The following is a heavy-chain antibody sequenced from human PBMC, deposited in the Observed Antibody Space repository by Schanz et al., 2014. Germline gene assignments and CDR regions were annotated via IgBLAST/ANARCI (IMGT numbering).Heavy chain of an antibody. J-gene: IGHJ4*02. CDR2: ISSSSIYI. CDR1: GFTFSSYS. Sequence: EAQLVESGGGLVKPGGSLRLSCAASGFTFSSYSMNWVRQAPGKGLEWVSSISSSSIYIYYADSVKGRFTISRDNAKNSLYLQMNSLRAEDTAVYYCARVGSQLQYCGWRGPLDYWGQGTLVTVSS. D-gene: IGHD2-21*01. CDR3: ARVGSQLQYCGWRGPLDY. V-gene: IGHV3-21*06.